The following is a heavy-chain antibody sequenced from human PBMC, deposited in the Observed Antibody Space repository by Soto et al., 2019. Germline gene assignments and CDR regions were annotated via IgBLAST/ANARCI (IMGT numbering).Heavy chain of an antibody. CDR2: IYYSGST. Sequence: QLQLQESGPGLVKPSETLSLTCTVSGGSISSSSYYWGWIRQPPGKGLERIGSIYYSGSTYYNPSLKRRVTISVDTSKNQISLKLSSVTAADTAVYYCASHEIGPSFSPGVIWGQGTTVTVSS. D-gene: IGHD2-8*01. CDR3: ASHEIGPSFSPGVI. V-gene: IGHV4-39*01. CDR1: GGSISSSSYY. J-gene: IGHJ6*02.